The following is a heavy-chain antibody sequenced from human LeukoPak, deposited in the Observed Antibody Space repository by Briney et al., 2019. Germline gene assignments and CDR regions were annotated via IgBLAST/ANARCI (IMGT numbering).Heavy chain of an antibody. J-gene: IGHJ4*02. CDR1: GFSFSSFG. D-gene: IGHD2-8*01. CDR3: AKDLSKELLYRRGKYYFDY. V-gene: IGHV3-30*02. Sequence: GGSLRLSCAASGFSFSSFGMHWVRQAPGKGLEWVAFIRYDGTNKYYADSVKGRFTISRDNSKNTLYLQMNSLRAEDTAVYYCAKDLSKELLYRRGKYYFDYWGQGTLVTVSS. CDR2: IRYDGTNK.